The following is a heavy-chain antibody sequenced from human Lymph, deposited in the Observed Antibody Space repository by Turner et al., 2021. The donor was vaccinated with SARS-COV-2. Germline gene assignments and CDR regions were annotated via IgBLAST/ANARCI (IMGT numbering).Heavy chain of an antibody. CDR3: AKDRLTLSSGWEDY. V-gene: IGHV3-23*01. CDR2: ISGSGGST. Sequence: EVQLLEAGGGLVQPGGSLRLSCAASGFTFSSYAMTWVLQAPGKGLEWVSTISGSGGSTYYADSVKGRFTISSDNSKNTMYQQMNSMRAEDTAVYYCAKDRLTLSSGWEDYWGQGTLVTVSS. D-gene: IGHD6-19*01. J-gene: IGHJ4*02. CDR1: GFTFSSYA.